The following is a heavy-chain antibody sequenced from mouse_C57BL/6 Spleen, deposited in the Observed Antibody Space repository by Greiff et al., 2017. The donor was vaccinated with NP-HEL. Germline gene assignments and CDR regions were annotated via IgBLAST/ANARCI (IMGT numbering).Heavy chain of an antibody. J-gene: IGHJ2*01. D-gene: IGHD2-3*01. CDR3: ARMQENDGYYVDYFDY. V-gene: IGHV1-59*01. Sequence: QVQLQQPGAELVRPGTSVKLSCKASGYTFTSYWMHWVKQRPGQGLEWIGVIDPSDSYTNYNQKFKGKATLTVDTSSSTAYMQLSSLTSEDSAVYYCARMQENDGYYVDYFDYWGQGTTLTVSS. CDR1: GYTFTSYW. CDR2: IDPSDSYT.